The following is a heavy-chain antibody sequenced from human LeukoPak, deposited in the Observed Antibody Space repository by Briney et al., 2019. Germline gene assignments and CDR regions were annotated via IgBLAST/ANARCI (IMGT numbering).Heavy chain of an antibody. CDR2: ISPYNGHT. Sequence: ASVKVSCKVSGYTCTSYGISWVRQATGQGLEWMGWISPYNGHTSYAQPFQGRVTMTTDTSTSSGYMELRSLRSDDTAIYYCAREKFGVSFDSWGQGTLVTASS. CDR1: GYTCTSYG. J-gene: IGHJ4*02. V-gene: IGHV1-18*01. CDR3: AREKFGVSFDS. D-gene: IGHD3-10*01.